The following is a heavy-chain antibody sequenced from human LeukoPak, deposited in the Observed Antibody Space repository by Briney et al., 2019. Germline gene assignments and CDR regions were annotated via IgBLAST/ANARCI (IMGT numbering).Heavy chain of an antibody. CDR1: GFTFSTHS. V-gene: IGHV3-21*05. J-gene: IGHJ3*02. CDR3: AGDGTGVLPGDAFDI. CDR2: ISHTGNDI. Sequence: PGGSLRLSCAASGFTFSTHSMTWVRQAPGKGLEWVSYISHTGNDIYYGESVKGRFTISRDNAKNSLYLQMHTLRAEDTAVYYCAGDGTGVLPGDAFDIWSQGTMVTVSS. D-gene: IGHD1-1*01.